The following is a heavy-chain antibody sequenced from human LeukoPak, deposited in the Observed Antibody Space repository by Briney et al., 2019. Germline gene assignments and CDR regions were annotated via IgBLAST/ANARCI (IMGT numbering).Heavy chain of an antibody. CDR1: GYTFTGYY. CDR2: INPNSGGT. V-gene: IGHV1-2*02. Sequence: ASVKVSCKASGYTFTGYYMHWVRQAPGQGLEWMGWINPNSGGTNYAQKFQGRVTMTRDTSISTAYMELSRLRSDDTAVYYCARDVEEESYYYDGSGYSNDYWGQGTLVTVSS. CDR3: ARDVEEESYYYDGSGYSNDY. D-gene: IGHD3-22*01. J-gene: IGHJ4*02.